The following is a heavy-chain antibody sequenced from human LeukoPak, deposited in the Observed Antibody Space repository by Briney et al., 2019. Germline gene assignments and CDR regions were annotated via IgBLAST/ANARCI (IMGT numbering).Heavy chain of an antibody. Sequence: ASVKVSCKASGGTFSSYAISWVRQAPGQGLEWMGRIIPIFGTANYAQKFQGRVTITTDESTSTAYMELSSLTSDDTAVYYCASQDASIYSESSTSPTYSDWGQGTLVTVSS. CDR3: ASQDASIYSESSTSPTYSD. CDR1: GGTFSSYA. D-gene: IGHD3-22*01. CDR2: IIPIFGTA. J-gene: IGHJ4*02. V-gene: IGHV1-69*05.